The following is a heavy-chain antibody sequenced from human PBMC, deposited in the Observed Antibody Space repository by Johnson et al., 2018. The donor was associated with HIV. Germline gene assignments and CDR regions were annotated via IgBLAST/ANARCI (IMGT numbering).Heavy chain of an antibody. CDR3: ARDQSEVDAFDI. J-gene: IGHJ3*02. Sequence: QVQLVESGGGVVQPGRSLRLSCAASGFTFSDYYMSWIRQAPVKGLEWVSYISSSGSTIYYADSVKGRFTISRDNAKNSLYLQMNSLRAEDTAVYYCARDQSEVDAFDIWGQGTMVTVSS. CDR2: ISSSGSTI. CDR1: GFTFSDYY. V-gene: IGHV3-11*04.